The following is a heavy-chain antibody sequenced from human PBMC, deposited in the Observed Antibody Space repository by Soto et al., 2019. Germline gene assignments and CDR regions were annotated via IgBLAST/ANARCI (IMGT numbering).Heavy chain of an antibody. CDR1: GYTFTSYD. Sequence: GASVQVSCKASGYTFTSYDINWVRQATGQGLEWMGWMNPNSGNTGYAQKFQGRVTMTRNTSISTAYMELSSLRSEDTAVYFCARDSITEQPVARNWFDPSGQGLLATVS. J-gene: IGHJ5*02. CDR2: MNPNSGNT. D-gene: IGHD6-13*01. CDR3: ARDSITEQPVARNWFDP. V-gene: IGHV1-8*01.